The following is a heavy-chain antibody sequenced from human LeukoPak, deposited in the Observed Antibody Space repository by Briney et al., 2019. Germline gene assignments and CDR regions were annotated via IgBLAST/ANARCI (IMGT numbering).Heavy chain of an antibody. J-gene: IGHJ4*02. V-gene: IGHV3-23*01. CDR3: AKDREGSRFGELLYGYYFDY. CDR2: ISGSGGST. CDR1: GFTFSSYA. Sequence: GGSLRLSCAASGFTFSSYAMSWVRQAPGKGLEWVSAISGSGGSTYYADSVKGRFTISRDNSKNTLYLQMNRVRAEDTAVYYCAKDREGSRFGELLYGYYFDYWGQGTLVTVSS. D-gene: IGHD3-10*01.